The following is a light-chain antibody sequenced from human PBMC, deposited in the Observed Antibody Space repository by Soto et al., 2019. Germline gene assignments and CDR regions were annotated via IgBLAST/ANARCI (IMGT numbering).Light chain of an antibody. CDR3: QQYNTSST. J-gene: IGKJ2*01. CDR1: QSISRL. Sequence: DIQMTQSPSTLSASVGDRITITCRASQSISRLLAWYKQKPGKAPKLLIYKESTLESGVPSRFSGSGSGTEVTLTISGLQPDDFATYYCQQYNTSSTFGQGTKLEMK. CDR2: KES. V-gene: IGKV1-5*03.